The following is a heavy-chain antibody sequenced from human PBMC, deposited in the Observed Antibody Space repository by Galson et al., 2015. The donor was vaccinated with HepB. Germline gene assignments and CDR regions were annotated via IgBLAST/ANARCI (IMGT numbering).Heavy chain of an antibody. D-gene: IGHD1-7*01. V-gene: IGHV3-23*01. CDR3: AKDSPRTGNYVDLDY. CDR1: GFTFSSYA. J-gene: IGHJ4*02. Sequence: SLRLSCAASGFTFSSYAMPWVRQAPGKGLEWVSALTPGGGDTYYADSVKGRFTISRDNSKNTLYPQMNSLRAEDTAFYYCAKDSPRTGNYVDLDYWGQGTLVTVSS. CDR2: LTPGGGDT.